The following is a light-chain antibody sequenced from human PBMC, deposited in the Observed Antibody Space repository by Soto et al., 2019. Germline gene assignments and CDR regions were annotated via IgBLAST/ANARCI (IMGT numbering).Light chain of an antibody. V-gene: IGKV3-20*01. Sequence: EIVLTQSPGTLSLSPGERATLSCRASQSVSSSYLAWYQQKPGQAPRLLIFGASSRATGIPDRFSGSGSGTDFTLTISRLEPEDFAVYYCQQYDSSINTFGQGTKLEIK. CDR3: QQYDSSINT. CDR2: GAS. CDR1: QSVSSSY. J-gene: IGKJ2*01.